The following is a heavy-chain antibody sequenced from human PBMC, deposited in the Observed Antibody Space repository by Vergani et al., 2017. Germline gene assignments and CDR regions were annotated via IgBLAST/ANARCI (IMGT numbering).Heavy chain of an antibody. J-gene: IGHJ4*02. CDR1: GGSISSGSYY. CDR3: ARGSSYCSGGSCYFGGFDY. D-gene: IGHD2-15*01. Sequence: QVQLQESGPGLMKPSQTLSLTCTVSGGSISSGSYYWSWIRQPAGKGLEWIGRIYTSGSTNYNPSLKSRVTISVDTSKNQFSLKLSSVTAADTAVYYCARGSSYCSGGSCYFGGFDYWGQGTLVTVSS. CDR2: IYTSGST. V-gene: IGHV4-61*02.